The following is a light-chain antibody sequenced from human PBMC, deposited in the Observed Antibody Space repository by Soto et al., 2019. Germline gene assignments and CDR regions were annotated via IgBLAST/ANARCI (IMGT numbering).Light chain of an antibody. V-gene: IGKV3-15*01. CDR1: QSVSSN. CDR3: KQYNNWPLT. Sequence: EIVMTQSPATLSVSPGERATLSCRASQSVSSNLAWYQQKPGQAPRLLIYGASTRATGIPARFSGSGSGTEFTLTITSLQSEDFEVYNCKQYNNWPLTFGQGTRVEI. J-gene: IGKJ1*01. CDR2: GAS.